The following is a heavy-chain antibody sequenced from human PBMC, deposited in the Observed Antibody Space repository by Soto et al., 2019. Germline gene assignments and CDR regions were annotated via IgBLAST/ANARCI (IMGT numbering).Heavy chain of an antibody. CDR3: AREWGDFWSPYFDY. D-gene: IGHD3-3*01. Sequence: SETLSLTCTVSGGSISSSGYYWGWIRQPPGKGLEWIGTIYYSGSTYYNPSLNSRVTISVDTSKNQFSLKLSSVTAADTAVYYCAREWGDFWSPYFDYWGQGTLVTVSS. CDR1: GGSISSSGYY. J-gene: IGHJ4*02. V-gene: IGHV4-39*02. CDR2: IYYSGST.